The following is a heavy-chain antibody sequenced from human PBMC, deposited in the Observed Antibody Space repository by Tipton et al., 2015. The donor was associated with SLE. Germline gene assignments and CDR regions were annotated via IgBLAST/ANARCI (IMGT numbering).Heavy chain of an antibody. CDR2: IYYSGST. CDR3: AREHAVTMVRGVINFDY. Sequence: TLSLTCAVSGYSISSGYYWGWIRQPPGKGLEWIGSIYYSGSTHYNPSLKSRVTISVDTSKNQFSLKLSSVTAADTAVYYCAREHAVTMVRGVINFDYWGQGTLVTVSS. D-gene: IGHD3-10*01. CDR1: GYSISSGYY. J-gene: IGHJ4*02. V-gene: IGHV4-38-2*02.